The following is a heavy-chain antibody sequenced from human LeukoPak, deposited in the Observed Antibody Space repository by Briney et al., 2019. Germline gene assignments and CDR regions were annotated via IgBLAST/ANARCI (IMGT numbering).Heavy chain of an antibody. V-gene: IGHV4-31*03. CDR2: IYHSGST. CDR1: GGSITSGAYY. Sequence: SQTLSLTCTVSGGSITSGAYYWSWIRQHPGKGLEYIGYIYHSGSTYYNPSLKSRVTISVDTSKNQFSLKLSSVTAADTAVYYCARENYRGNSRPFDYWGQGTLVIVSS. D-gene: IGHD4-23*01. J-gene: IGHJ4*02. CDR3: ARENYRGNSRPFDY.